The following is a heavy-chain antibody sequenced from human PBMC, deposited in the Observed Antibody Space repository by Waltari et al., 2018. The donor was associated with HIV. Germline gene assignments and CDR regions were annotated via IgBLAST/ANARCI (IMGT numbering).Heavy chain of an antibody. CDR2: INIDGSDT. V-gene: IGHV3-74*01. J-gene: IGHJ4*02. D-gene: IGHD2-2*01. CDR1: GFHFRLSW. Sequence: VQLVESGGKLVQPWGSLRLSCAASGFHFRLSWMHWFRHVPGKGLVWVSHINIDGSDTSYLESVKGRFTISRDNANNTLYLQMNNLRVEDTAMYFCTRDLSTYGHEFDYWGQGTLVTVAS. CDR3: TRDLSTYGHEFDY.